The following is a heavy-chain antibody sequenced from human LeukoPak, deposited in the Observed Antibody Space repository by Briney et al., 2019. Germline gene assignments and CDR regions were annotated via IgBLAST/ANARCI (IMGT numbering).Heavy chain of an antibody. J-gene: IGHJ4*02. V-gene: IGHV1-24*01. CDR3: VTARVTMVRGVTTGFDY. CDR2: FDPEDGET. D-gene: IGHD3-10*01. Sequence: GASVKVSCNVSGYTLTELSMHWVRQAPGKGLGWMGGFDPEDGETIYAQKFQGRVTMTEDTSTDTAYMELSSLRSEDTAVYYCVTARVTMVRGVTTGFDYWGQGTLVTVSS. CDR1: GYTLTELS.